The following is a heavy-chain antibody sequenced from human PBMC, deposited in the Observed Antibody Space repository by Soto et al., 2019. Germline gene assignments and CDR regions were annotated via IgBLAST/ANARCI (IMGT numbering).Heavy chain of an antibody. D-gene: IGHD6-13*01. J-gene: IGHJ4*02. CDR3: ARYSTLRNSPTAFDY. CDR1: GGSISSSNW. Sequence: PSETLSLTCAVSGGSISSSNWWSRVRQPPGKGLEWIGEIYHSGSTNYNPSLKSRVTISVDKSKNQFSLRLSSVTAADTAVYYCARYSTLRNSPTAFDYWGQGTLVTVSS. V-gene: IGHV4-4*02. CDR2: IYHSGST.